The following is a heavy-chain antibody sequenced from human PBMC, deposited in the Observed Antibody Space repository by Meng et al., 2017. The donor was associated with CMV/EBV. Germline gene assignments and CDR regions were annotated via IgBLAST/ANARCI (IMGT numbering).Heavy chain of an antibody. V-gene: IGHV4-39*01. D-gene: IGHD3-22*01. CDR3: ARQGYYYDIGWFDP. CDR2: IYYSGST. Sequence: SETLSLTCTVSGGSISSSSYYWGWIRQPPGKGLEWIGSIYYSGSTYYNPSIKSRVTISVDTSKNQFSLKLSSVTAADTAVYYCARQGYYYDIGWFDPWGQGTLVTVSS. J-gene: IGHJ5*02. CDR1: GGSISSSSYY.